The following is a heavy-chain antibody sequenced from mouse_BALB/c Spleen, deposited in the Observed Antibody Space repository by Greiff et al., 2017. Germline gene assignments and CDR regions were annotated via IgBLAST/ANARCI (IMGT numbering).Heavy chain of an antibody. CDR3: ARRYDGREYYLDY. CDR2: ISSGGST. Sequence: EVKLMESGGGLVKPGGSLKLSCAASGFTFSSYAMSWVRQTPEKRLEWVASISSGGSTYYPDSVKGRFTISRDNARNILYLQMSSLRSEDTAMYYYARRYDGREYYLDYWGQGTTVTVSS. CDR1: GFTFSSYA. J-gene: IGHJ2*01. D-gene: IGHD2-14*01. V-gene: IGHV5-6-5*01.